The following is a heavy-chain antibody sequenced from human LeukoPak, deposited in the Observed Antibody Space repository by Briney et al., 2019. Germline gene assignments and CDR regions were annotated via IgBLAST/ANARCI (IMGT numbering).Heavy chain of an antibody. CDR2: ISYDAAVK. J-gene: IGHJ4*02. D-gene: IGHD2-15*01. CDR3: ARDFSTWYSIDY. Sequence: PGGSLRLSCEVSGFTLRSYAIHWVRQAPGKGLQWVAFISYDAAVKYYADSVRGRFTVSRDNSKNTLSLQMNSLRPEDTAVYYCARDFSTWYSIDYWGRGTLVTVCS. V-gene: IGHV3-30-3*01. CDR1: GFTLRSYA.